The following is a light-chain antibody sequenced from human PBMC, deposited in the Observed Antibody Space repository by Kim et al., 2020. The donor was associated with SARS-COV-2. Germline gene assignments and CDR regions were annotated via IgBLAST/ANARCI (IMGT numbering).Light chain of an antibody. Sequence: SSELTQDPAVSVALGQTVRITCQGDSLRTYYAAWYQQKPGQAPVIVISGKNNRPSGIPDRFSGSISGNTASLTITGAQADDEADYYCNSRDSSGRHVEFGGGTKVTVL. CDR1: SLRTYY. CDR2: GKN. V-gene: IGLV3-19*01. J-gene: IGLJ2*01. CDR3: NSRDSSGRHVE.